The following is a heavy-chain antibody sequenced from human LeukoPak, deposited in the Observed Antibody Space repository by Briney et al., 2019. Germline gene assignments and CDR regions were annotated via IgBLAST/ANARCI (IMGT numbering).Heavy chain of an antibody. J-gene: IGHJ2*01. CDR1: GDSVGNRGHY. V-gene: IGHV4-31*03. Sequence: SETLSLTCSVSGDSVGNRGHYWGGVRQRPGTALEFIGYISYSESTYYSPSLRGRLTISLATSENQFSLKLTSVTAADTAVYYCARIFYEINGYFVSLAGYFHLWGRGTLVTVSS. CDR2: ISYSEST. D-gene: IGHD3-22*01. CDR3: ARIFYEINGYFVSLAGYFHL.